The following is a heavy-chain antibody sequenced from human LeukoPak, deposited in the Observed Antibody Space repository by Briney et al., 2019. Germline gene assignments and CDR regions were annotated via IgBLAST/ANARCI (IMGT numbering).Heavy chain of an antibody. Sequence: GASVKVSCKASGYTFTNYAMHWVRQAPGQRLEWMGWINAGNGNTKYSQKFQGRVTITRDTSASTAYMELSSLRSEDTAVYYCARETVIAVAGGLDYWGQGTLVTVSS. CDR1: GYTFTNYA. V-gene: IGHV1-3*01. J-gene: IGHJ4*02. CDR2: INAGNGNT. D-gene: IGHD6-19*01. CDR3: ARETVIAVAGGLDY.